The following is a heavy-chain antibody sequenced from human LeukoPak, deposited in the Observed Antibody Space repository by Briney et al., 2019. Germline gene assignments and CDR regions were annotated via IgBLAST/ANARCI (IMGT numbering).Heavy chain of an antibody. Sequence: GGSLRLSCAASGFTFSDHYMDWVRQAPGKGLEWVGRSRNKANSYTTEYAASVKGRFTISRDDSKNSLYLEMNSLKTEDTAVYFCAGAGIYRSNRDFDYWGQGTLVTVSS. CDR3: AGAGIYRSNRDFDY. CDR1: GFTFSDHY. CDR2: SRNKANSYTT. J-gene: IGHJ4*02. V-gene: IGHV3-72*01. D-gene: IGHD6-13*01.